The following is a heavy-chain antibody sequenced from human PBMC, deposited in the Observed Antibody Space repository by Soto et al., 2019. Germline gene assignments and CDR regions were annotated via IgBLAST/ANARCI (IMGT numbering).Heavy chain of an antibody. J-gene: IGHJ4*02. Sequence: EVQLVESGGGLVQSGGSLGLSCAASGFSFRSYWMHWVRQAPGKGLVWVARISSDGSSTTYADSANGRFTISRDNAATTQYLQMSSLRAEDTAVYYCAREYYGVLTGYYNDYWGQGTLVTVSS. CDR2: ISSDGSST. CDR1: GFSFRSYW. CDR3: AREYYGVLTGYYNDY. D-gene: IGHD3-9*01. V-gene: IGHV3-74*01.